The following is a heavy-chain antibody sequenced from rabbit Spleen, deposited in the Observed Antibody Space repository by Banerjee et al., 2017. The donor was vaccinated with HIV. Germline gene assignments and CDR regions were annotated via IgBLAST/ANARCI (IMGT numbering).Heavy chain of an antibody. Sequence: QEQLVESGGGLVKPEGSLKLSCTASGFSFSNKAVMCWVRQAPGRGLEWIACTAVGSGRFTYSASWAKGRFTISKTSSTTVTLQMTSLTVADTATYFCARDTGTSFSSYGMDLWGQGTLVTVS. D-gene: IGHD8-1*01. CDR2: TAVGSGRFT. CDR1: GFSFSNKAV. CDR3: ARDTGTSFSSYGMDL. J-gene: IGHJ6*01. V-gene: IGHV1S45*01.